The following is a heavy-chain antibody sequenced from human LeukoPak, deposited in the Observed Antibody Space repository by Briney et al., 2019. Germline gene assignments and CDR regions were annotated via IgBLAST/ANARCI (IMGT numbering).Heavy chain of an antibody. Sequence: GGSLRLSCAASGFTFSSYAMSWVRQAPGKGLEWVSGISGSGGSTYYADSVKGRFTISRDNSKNTLYLQMNSLRAEDTAVYYCAKVPHDFWSGYYLPFDYWGQGTLVTVSS. CDR1: GFTFSSYA. J-gene: IGHJ4*02. V-gene: IGHV3-23*01. CDR2: ISGSGGST. CDR3: AKVPHDFWSGYYLPFDY. D-gene: IGHD3-3*01.